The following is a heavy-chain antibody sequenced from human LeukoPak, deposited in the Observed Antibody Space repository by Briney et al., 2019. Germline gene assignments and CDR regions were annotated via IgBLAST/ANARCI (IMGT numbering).Heavy chain of an antibody. CDR2: ISGSGGST. D-gene: IGHD6-13*01. V-gene: IGHV3-23*01. CDR1: GFTFSNYA. J-gene: IGHJ4*02. Sequence: GGSLRLSCAASGFTFSNYAMNWVRQAPGKGLEWVSAISGSGGSTYYADSAKGRFTISRDNSKNTLHLQMNSLRAEDTAVYYCAKAGGSSWYFDYWGQGTLVTVSS. CDR3: AKAGGSSWYFDY.